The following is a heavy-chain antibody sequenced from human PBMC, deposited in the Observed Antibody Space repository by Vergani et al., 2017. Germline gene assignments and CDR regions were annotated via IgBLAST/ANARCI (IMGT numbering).Heavy chain of an antibody. Sequence: EVQLLESGGGLVQPGGSLRLSCAASGFSFSDYAMSWVRQAPGKGLEWVAAISGSGSTTYYADSVKGRFTVSRDNSKNTLFLQMNSLRAEDTAVYYCAKKEFCVTSSCYTTPMDTLQYWGQGALVTVSS. V-gene: IGHV3-23*01. J-gene: IGHJ4*02. CDR2: ISGSGSTT. CDR3: AKKEFCVTSSCYTTPMDTLQY. D-gene: IGHD2-2*01. CDR1: GFSFSDYA.